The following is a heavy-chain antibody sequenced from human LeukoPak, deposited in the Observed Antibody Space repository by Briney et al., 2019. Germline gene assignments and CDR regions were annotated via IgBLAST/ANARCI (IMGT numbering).Heavy chain of an antibody. CDR3: ARGGSWIHRTWFDP. Sequence: ASVKVSCKASGYTFTSYDINWVRQATGQGLEWMGWMNPNSGNTGYAQKFQGRVTITRNTSASTAYMELSSLRSEDMAVYYCARGGSWIHRTWFDPWGQGTLVTVSS. V-gene: IGHV1-8*03. J-gene: IGHJ5*02. CDR2: MNPNSGNT. CDR1: GYTFTSYD. D-gene: IGHD5-18*01.